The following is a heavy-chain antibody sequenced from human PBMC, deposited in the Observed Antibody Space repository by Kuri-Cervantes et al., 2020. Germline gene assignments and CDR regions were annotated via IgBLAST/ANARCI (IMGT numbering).Heavy chain of an antibody. CDR1: GYTFTSYG. D-gene: IGHD5-18*01. J-gene: IGHJ3*02. V-gene: IGHV1-2*02. Sequence: ASVKVSCKASGYTFTSYGISWVRQAPGQGLEWMGWINPNSGGTNYAQKFQGRVTMTRDTSISTAYMELSRLRSDDTAVYYCARVGYSYGLDDAFDIWGQGTMVTDSS. CDR3: ARVGYSYGLDDAFDI. CDR2: INPNSGGT.